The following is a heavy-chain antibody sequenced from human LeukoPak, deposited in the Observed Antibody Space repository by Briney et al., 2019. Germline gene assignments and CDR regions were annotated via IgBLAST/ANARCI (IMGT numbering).Heavy chain of an antibody. V-gene: IGHV3-21*01. Sequence: GGSLRLSCAASGFTFSSYSMNWVRQAPGKGLEWVSSISSSSSYIYYADSVKGRFTISRDNAKNSLYLQMNSLRAEDTAVYYRARVPDYYYDSSGYYVNDYWGQGTLVTVSS. J-gene: IGHJ4*02. CDR2: ISSSSSYI. CDR3: ARVPDYYYDSSGYYVNDY. CDR1: GFTFSSYS. D-gene: IGHD3-22*01.